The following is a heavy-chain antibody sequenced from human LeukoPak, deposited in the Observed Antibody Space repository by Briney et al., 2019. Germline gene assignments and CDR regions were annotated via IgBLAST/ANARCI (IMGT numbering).Heavy chain of an antibody. CDR2: IIPIFGTA. J-gene: IGHJ6*03. CDR3: ARVNYYYYYYMDV. CDR1: GGTLSSYA. Sequence: ASVKVSCKASGGTLSSYAISWVRQAPGQGLEWMGGIIPIFGTANYAQKFQGRVTITTDESTSTAYMELSSLRSEDTAVYYCARVNYYYYYYMDVWGKGITVTVSS. V-gene: IGHV1-69*05.